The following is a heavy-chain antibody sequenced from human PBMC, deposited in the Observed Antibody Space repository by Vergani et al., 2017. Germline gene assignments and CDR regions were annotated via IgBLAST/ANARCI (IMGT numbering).Heavy chain of an antibody. CDR1: GGSISSSSYY. J-gene: IGHJ5*02. CDR2: IYYSGGP. Sequence: QLQLQESGPGLVKPSETLSLTCTVSGGSISSSSYYWGWNRQPPGKGVEWIENIYYSGGPYYNPSRESRVTISVDTSKNQFSRKLSSVTAADMAVYYCARMSIAAAGIRFDPWGQGTRVTVSS. V-gene: IGHV4-39*01. CDR3: ARMSIAAAGIRFDP. D-gene: IGHD6-13*01.